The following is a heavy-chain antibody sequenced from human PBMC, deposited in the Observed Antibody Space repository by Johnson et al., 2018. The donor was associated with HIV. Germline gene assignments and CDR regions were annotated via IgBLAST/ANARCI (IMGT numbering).Heavy chain of an antibody. CDR2: IKRKADGGTT. CDR1: GFTFTDAW. D-gene: IGHD2-2*01. J-gene: IGHJ3*01. CDR3: SIDPIFLGYWYHSSP. Sequence: VQLVESGGGLVKPGGSLRLSCAVSGFTFTDAWMSWVRQAPGKGLEWVGRIKRKADGGTTDYAAPVKGRFSISRDDSKTTVYLQMNSLKTEDTAVYFCSIDPIFLGYWYHSSPWGQGTMVTVSS. V-gene: IGHV3-15*01.